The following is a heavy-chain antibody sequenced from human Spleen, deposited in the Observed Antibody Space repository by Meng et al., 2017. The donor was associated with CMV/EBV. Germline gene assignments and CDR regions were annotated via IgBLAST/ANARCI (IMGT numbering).Heavy chain of an antibody. V-gene: IGHV5-51*01. J-gene: IGHJ3*02. Sequence: KVSCKASGYDFTRHWVGWVRQMPEKGLEWMAMIYPGDSDARYSPSFQGQVTISADKSISTAYLQWSSLKASDTAMYYCATPRYSGSPHDAFDIWGQGTMVTVSS. D-gene: IGHD1-26*01. CDR2: IYPGDSDA. CDR1: GYDFTRHW. CDR3: ATPRYSGSPHDAFDI.